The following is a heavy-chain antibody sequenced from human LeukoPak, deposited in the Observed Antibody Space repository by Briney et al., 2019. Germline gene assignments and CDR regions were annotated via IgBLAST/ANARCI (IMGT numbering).Heavy chain of an antibody. J-gene: IGHJ3*02. Sequence: SETLSLTCAVYGGSFSGYYWSWIRQPPGKGLEWIGEINHSGSTNYNPSLKSRVTISVDTSKNQFSLKLSSVTAADTAVYYCARDRDYYDSIPAFDIWGQGTMVTVSS. CDR2: INHSGST. V-gene: IGHV4-34*01. CDR3: ARDRDYYDSIPAFDI. CDR1: GGSFSGYY. D-gene: IGHD3-22*01.